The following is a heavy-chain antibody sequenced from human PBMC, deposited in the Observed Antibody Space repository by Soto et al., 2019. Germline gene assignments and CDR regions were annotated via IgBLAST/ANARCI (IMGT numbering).Heavy chain of an antibody. Sequence: ASVKVSCKPSGYTFTDYHIHWVRQAPGQGLEFMGWINANNGGAGSAQQFQGRVTMTRDTSISTAYMELSRLRSDDTAVYYCARGWGYCSGGSCPADIWGQGTMVTVSS. CDR2: INANNGGA. J-gene: IGHJ3*02. CDR1: GYTFTDYH. CDR3: ARGWGYCSGGSCPADI. D-gene: IGHD2-15*01. V-gene: IGHV1-2*02.